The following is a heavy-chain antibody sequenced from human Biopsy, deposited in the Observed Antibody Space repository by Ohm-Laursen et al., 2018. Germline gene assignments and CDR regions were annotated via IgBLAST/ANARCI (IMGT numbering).Heavy chain of an antibody. CDR3: ARNSGWYGDLYYFDY. CDR2: VKASVGTK. Sequence: ESSAKVSCKASVFSFTLFFIHWIRQAPGQGLVWMGVVKASVGTKRYAHEFQGRVTMTRDTSKSTVYMELSSLRSADTAVYFCARNSGWYGDLYYFDYWGQGTLVTVSS. J-gene: IGHJ4*02. CDR1: VFSFTLFF. D-gene: IGHD6-19*01. V-gene: IGHV1-46*01.